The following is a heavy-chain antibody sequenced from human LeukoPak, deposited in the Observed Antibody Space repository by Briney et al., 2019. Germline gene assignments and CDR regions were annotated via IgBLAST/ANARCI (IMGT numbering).Heavy chain of an antibody. CDR2: IRYDGSNK. Sequence: PGGSLRLSCAASGFTFSSYGMHWVRQAPGKGLEWVAFIRYDGSNKYYADSVKGRFTISRDNSKNTLYLQMNSLRAEDTAVYYCAKGVGLLWFGEFYFDYWGQGTLVTVSS. J-gene: IGHJ4*02. D-gene: IGHD3-10*01. CDR1: GFTFSSYG. CDR3: AKGVGLLWFGEFYFDY. V-gene: IGHV3-30*02.